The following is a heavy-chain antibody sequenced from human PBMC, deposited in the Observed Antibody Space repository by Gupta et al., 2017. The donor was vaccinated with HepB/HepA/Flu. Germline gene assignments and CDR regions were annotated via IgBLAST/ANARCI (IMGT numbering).Heavy chain of an antibody. J-gene: IGHJ4*02. V-gene: IGHV4-39*01. Sequence: DGLEWIGNIYYSGSTYYNPSLKSRVTISVDTSKNQFSLKLSSVTAADTAVYYCASYDSGGFYNVFDYWGQGTLVTVSS. CDR3: ASYDSGGFYNVFDY. CDR2: IYYSGST. D-gene: IGHD6-19*01.